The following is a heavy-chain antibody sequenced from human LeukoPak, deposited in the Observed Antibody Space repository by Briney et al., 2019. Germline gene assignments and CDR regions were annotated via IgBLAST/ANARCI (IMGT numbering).Heavy chain of an antibody. V-gene: IGHV3-23*01. CDR3: AKLRGEITHYWYFDL. CDR1: GFTFNNYP. J-gene: IGHJ2*01. Sequence: AGSLRLSCAASGFTFNNYPMSWVRQAPGQGLEWGSAISPSGGSTYFTDSVRGRFTISRDTSKNTVYVQMSSLRADDTAVYYWAKLRGEITHYWYFDLWGRGTLVTVSS. CDR2: ISPSGGST. D-gene: IGHD3-16*01.